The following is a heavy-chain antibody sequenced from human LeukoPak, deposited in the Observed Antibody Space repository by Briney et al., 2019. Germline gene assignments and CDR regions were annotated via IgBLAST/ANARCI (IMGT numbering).Heavy chain of an antibody. CDR3: ARENCSGGSCYSIYYYYYMDV. V-gene: IGHV4-39*07. D-gene: IGHD2-15*01. J-gene: IGHJ6*03. CDR1: GGSISSSSYY. CDR2: IYYSGST. Sequence: SETLSLTCTVSGGSISSSSYYWGWIRQPPGKGLEWIGSIYYSGSTYYNPSPKSRVTISVDTSKNQFSLKLSSVTAADTAVYYCARENCSGGSCYSIYYYYYMDVWAKGPRSPSP.